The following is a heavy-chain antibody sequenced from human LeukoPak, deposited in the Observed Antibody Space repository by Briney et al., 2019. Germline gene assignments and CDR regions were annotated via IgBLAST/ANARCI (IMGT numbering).Heavy chain of an antibody. V-gene: IGHV3-48*04. CDR3: ARRYCSSTSCSYGMDV. CDR2: ISSSSSTI. D-gene: IGHD2-2*01. J-gene: IGHJ6*02. CDR1: GFTFSSYS. Sequence: GGSLRLSCAASGFTFSSYSMNWVRQAPGKGLEWVSYISSSSSTIYYADSVKGRFTISRDNAKNSLYLQMNSLRAEDTAVYYCARRYCSSTSCSYGMDVWGQGTTVTVSS.